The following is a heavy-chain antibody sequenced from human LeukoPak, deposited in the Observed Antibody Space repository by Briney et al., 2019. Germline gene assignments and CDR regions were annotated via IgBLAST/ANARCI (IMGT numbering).Heavy chain of an antibody. V-gene: IGHV3-53*01. D-gene: IGHD3-22*01. CDR3: ARGPYYYDSSGYLYY. CDR1: GFTVSSNY. Sequence: GGSLRLSCAASGFTVSSNYMSWVRQAPGKGLEWVSVIYSGGSTYYADSVKGRFTISRDNSKNTLYLQMHSLRVEDTAVYYCARGPYYYDSSGYLYYWGQGTLVTVS. J-gene: IGHJ4*02. CDR2: IYSGGST.